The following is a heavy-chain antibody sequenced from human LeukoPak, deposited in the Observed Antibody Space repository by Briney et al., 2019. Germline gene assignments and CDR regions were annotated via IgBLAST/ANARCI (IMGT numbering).Heavy chain of an antibody. J-gene: IGHJ4*02. CDR2: VYYSGSA. V-gene: IGHV4-59*03. D-gene: IGHD6-6*01. CDR1: DGSMITYY. Sequence: PSETLSLTCTISDGSMITYYWSWIRQPPGKGLEWIGYVYYSGSADYNPSLRSRVTLSVDTSKNQFSLTLTAVTAADTAMSYCATTTIGSSSSYYFDYWGRGSLVTVSS. CDR3: ATTTIGSSSSYYFDY.